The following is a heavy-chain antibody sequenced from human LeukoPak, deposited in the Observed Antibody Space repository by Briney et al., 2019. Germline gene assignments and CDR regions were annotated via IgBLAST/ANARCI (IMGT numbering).Heavy chain of an antibody. CDR2: ISYDGSNK. Sequence: GGSLRLSCAASGFTFSSYAMHWVRQAPGKGLEWVAVISYDGSNKYYADSVKGRFTISRDNSKNTLYLQMNSLRAEDTAVYYCALDKVAVGDYWGQGTLVTVSS. V-gene: IGHV3-30*01. CDR1: GFTFSSYA. D-gene: IGHD6-19*01. J-gene: IGHJ4*02. CDR3: ALDKVAVGDY.